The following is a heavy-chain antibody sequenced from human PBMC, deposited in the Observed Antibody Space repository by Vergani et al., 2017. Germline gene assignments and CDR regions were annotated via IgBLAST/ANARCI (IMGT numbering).Heavy chain of an antibody. D-gene: IGHD1-26*01. Sequence: EVQLVESGGGFVQPGGSLRLSCAASGFTVSSNYMSWVRQAPGKGLEWVSVIYSGGSTYYADSVKGRFTISRDNSKNTLYLQMNSLRAEDTAVYYCAKNAVGASNWFDPWGQGTLVTVSS. V-gene: IGHV3-66*02. CDR2: IYSGGST. CDR3: AKNAVGASNWFDP. CDR1: GFTVSSNY. J-gene: IGHJ5*02.